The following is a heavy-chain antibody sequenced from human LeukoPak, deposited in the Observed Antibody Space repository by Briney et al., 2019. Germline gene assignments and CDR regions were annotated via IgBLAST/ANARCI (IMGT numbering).Heavy chain of an antibody. V-gene: IGHV3-30*02. CDR2: IRYDGSNK. D-gene: IGHD5-18*01. CDR3: ARDLSGVTGYTYGRGIDY. J-gene: IGHJ4*02. CDR1: GFTFSSYG. Sequence: QTGGSLRLSCAASGFTFSSYGMHWVRQAPGKGLEWVAVIRYDGSNKYYADSVKGRFTISRDNSKNTLYLQMNSLRAEDTAVYYCARDLSGVTGYTYGRGIDYWGQGTLVTVSS.